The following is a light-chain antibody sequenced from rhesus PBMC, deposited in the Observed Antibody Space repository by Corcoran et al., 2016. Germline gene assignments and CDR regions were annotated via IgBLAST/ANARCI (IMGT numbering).Light chain of an antibody. CDR2: DVS. Sequence: QAAPTQSPSVSGSPGQSVTISCTGTSSDIGGYNRVSWYQQHPGKAPKLMIYDVSKRPSGVSDRFSDSKSGNTASLTISGLQAEDEADYYCCSYRSGSTYIFGAGTRLTVL. J-gene: IGLJ1*01. CDR1: SSDIGGYNR. CDR3: CSYRSGSTYI. V-gene: IGLV2-13*03.